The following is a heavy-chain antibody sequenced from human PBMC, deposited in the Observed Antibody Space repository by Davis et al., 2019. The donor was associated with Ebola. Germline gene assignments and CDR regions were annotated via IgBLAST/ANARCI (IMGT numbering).Heavy chain of an antibody. CDR2: INHSGST. V-gene: IGHV4-34*01. J-gene: IGHJ6*04. Sequence: SETLSLTCAVYGGSFSGYYWSWIRQPPGKGLEWIGEINHSGSTNYNPSLKSRVTISVDTSKNQFSLKLSSVTAADTAVYYCARVGAWIVVGMDVWGKGTTVTVSS. CDR3: ARVGAWIVVGMDV. CDR1: GGSFSGYY. D-gene: IGHD3-22*01.